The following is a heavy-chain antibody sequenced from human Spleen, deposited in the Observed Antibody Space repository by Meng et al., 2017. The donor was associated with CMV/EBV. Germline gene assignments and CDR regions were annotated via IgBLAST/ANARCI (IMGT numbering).Heavy chain of an antibody. Sequence: SGYTFSDFYMHWVKQAPGKGLEWMGLVDPADGEAIHAEKFQGRVTISADTSTDTSYVELSSLRSEDTAVYYCATTRGVLAGAYFDYWGQGTLVTVSS. D-gene: IGHD3-10*01. V-gene: IGHV1-69-2*01. CDR1: GYTFSDFY. CDR3: ATTRGVLAGAYFDY. J-gene: IGHJ4*02. CDR2: VDPADGEA.